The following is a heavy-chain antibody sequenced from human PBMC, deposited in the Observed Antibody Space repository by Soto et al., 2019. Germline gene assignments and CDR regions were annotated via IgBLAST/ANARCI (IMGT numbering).Heavy chain of an antibody. CDR2: IKSKTDGETT. J-gene: IGHJ2*01. CDR1: EFTFSNAW. CDR3: TTVMYCSSTSCPGFWYFDL. V-gene: IGHV3-15*01. D-gene: IGHD2-2*01. Sequence: GGSLRLSCAASEFTFSNAWMSWVRQAPGKGLEWVGRIKSKTDGETTDYAAPVKGRFTISRDDSKKKLYLQVNSLKTEDTAVFFCTTVMYCSSTSCPGFWYFDLWGRGTLVTVSS.